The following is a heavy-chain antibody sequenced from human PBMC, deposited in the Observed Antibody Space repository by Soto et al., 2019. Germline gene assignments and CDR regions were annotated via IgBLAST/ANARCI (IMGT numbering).Heavy chain of an antibody. J-gene: IGHJ4*02. CDR2: ITPFNGDV. Sequence: QMQLVQSGAEVKKTGSSVKVSCKASGYTIPQHYLHWVRQAPGQALEWMGWITPFNGDVNYAQKFQERVTITRDRSLNTAYMEMSSLKSEDTAMYYCATGGAGPAPFTWELPDHWGQGTLVTVSS. V-gene: IGHV1-45*02. D-gene: IGHD1-26*01. CDR3: ATGGAGPAPFTWELPDH. CDR1: GYTIPQHY.